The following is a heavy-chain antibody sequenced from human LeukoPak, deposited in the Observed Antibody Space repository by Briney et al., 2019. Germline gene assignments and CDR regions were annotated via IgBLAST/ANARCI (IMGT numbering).Heavy chain of an antibody. J-gene: IGHJ5*02. CDR3: ARDHKQLNRYSSWEDWFDP. CDR1: GGTFSSYA. V-gene: IGHV1-69*13. CDR2: IIPIFGTA. D-gene: IGHD6-13*01. Sequence: ASVKVSCKASGGTFSSYAISWVRQAPGQGLERMGGIIPIFGTANYAQKFPGRVTITADESTSTAYMELSSLRSEDTAVYYCARDHKQLNRYSSWEDWFDPWGQGTLVTVSS.